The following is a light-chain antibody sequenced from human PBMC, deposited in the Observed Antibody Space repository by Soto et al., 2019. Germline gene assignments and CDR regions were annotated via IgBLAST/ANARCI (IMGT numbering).Light chain of an antibody. CDR2: AAS. CDR1: QGISNY. J-gene: IGKJ1*01. CDR3: QKYSSVPLT. V-gene: IGKV1-27*01. Sequence: DIQMTQSPSSLSASVGDRVTITCRASQGISNYLAWYEQKPGKVPKLLIYAASTWQSGVPSRFSGSASRTDFTLTISSLQPDDVATYYCQKYSSVPLTFGQGTKVEIK.